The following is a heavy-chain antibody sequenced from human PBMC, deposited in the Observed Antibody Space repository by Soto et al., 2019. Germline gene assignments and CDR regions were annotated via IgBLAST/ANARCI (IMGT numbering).Heavy chain of an antibody. V-gene: IGHV3-23*01. Sequence: EGQLLESGGDLVQPGGSLRLSCAASGFTFTRYAVTWVRQAPEKGLEWVSTISGGGDRTYFADSVKGRFTISRDSSKNTVYLQMNRLRAEDTAIYYCAKAGCTTTSCFSSYYAMDVWGQGTTVTVSS. CDR2: ISGGGDRT. D-gene: IGHD2-2*01. J-gene: IGHJ6*02. CDR1: GFTFTRYA. CDR3: AKAGCTTTSCFSSYYAMDV.